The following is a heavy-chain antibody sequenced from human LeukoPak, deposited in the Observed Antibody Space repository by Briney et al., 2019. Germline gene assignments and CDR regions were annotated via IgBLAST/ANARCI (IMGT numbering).Heavy chain of an antibody. CDR2: ISGSGGST. CDR3: ARGGGYGDYVLDY. D-gene: IGHD4-17*01. V-gene: IGHV3-23*01. Sequence: GTLRLSCAASGFTFSSYGMSWVRQAPGKGLEWVSAISGSGGSTYYADSVKGRFTISRDNSKNTLYLQMNSLRAEDTAVYYCARGGGYGDYVLDYWGQGTLVTVSS. CDR1: GFTFSSYG. J-gene: IGHJ4*02.